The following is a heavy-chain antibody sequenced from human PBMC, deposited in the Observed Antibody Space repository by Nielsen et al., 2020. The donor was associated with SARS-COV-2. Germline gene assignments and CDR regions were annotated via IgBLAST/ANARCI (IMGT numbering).Heavy chain of an antibody. CDR1: GFTFSGSA. J-gene: IGHJ4*02. Sequence: GESLKISCAASGFTFSGSAMHWVRQASGKGLEWFGRIRSKANSYATAYAASVKGRFTISRDDSKNTAYLQMNSLKTEDTAVYYCTKRGYSGYEDWGQGTLVTVSS. CDR3: TKRGYSGYED. D-gene: IGHD5-12*01. V-gene: IGHV3-73*01. CDR2: IRSKANSYAT.